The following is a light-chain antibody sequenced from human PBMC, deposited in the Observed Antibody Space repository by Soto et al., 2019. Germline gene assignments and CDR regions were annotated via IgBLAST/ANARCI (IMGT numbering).Light chain of an antibody. CDR3: QQYGSSPFT. CDR1: QSVSNRY. J-gene: IGKJ3*01. V-gene: IGKV3-20*01. Sequence: EIVLTQSPGTLSLSPGERATLSCRASQSVSNRYLAWYQQKPGQAPRLLIYGASSRASGIPDRFSGSGSGTDFTLTIRRLEHADFAVYYCQQYGSSPFTFGPGTKVDIK. CDR2: GAS.